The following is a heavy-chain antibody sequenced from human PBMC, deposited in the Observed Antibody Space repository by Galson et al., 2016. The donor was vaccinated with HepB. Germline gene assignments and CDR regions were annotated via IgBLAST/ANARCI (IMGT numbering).Heavy chain of an antibody. Sequence: QSGAEVKKPGESLRISCMGSGYNFITYWISWVRQMPGKGLERMGSIDPSDSYTNYSPSFQGHVTIPTDRSISTAYLQWSSLKASDTAIYYCAIRLYSSGSFDYWGQGTLVTVSS. CDR1: GYNFITYW. CDR3: AIRLYSSGSFDY. V-gene: IGHV5-10-1*01. J-gene: IGHJ4*02. CDR2: IDPSDSYT. D-gene: IGHD6-19*01.